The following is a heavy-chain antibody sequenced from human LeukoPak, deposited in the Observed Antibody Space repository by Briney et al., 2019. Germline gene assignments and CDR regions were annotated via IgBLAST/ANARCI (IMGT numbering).Heavy chain of an antibody. J-gene: IGHJ4*02. CDR2: IGGSGGST. CDR1: GFTFSSYA. V-gene: IGHV3-23*01. CDR3: AKAASSGWSYFDY. D-gene: IGHD6-19*01. Sequence: GGSPRLSCAASGFTFSSYAMSWVRQAPGKGLEWVSAIGGSGGSTYYADSVKGRFTISRDNSKNTLYLQMNSLRAEDTAVYYCAKAASSGWSYFDYWGQGTLVTVSS.